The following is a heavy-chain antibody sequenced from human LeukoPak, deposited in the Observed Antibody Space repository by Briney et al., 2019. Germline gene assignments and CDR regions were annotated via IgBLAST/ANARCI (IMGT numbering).Heavy chain of an antibody. CDR3: MAAYCSSGACYDYFDS. V-gene: IGHV3-15*01. D-gene: IGHD2-2*01. J-gene: IGHJ4*02. CDR1: GFPFSNAW. CDR2: IKGKADGGTT. Sequence: PGGSLRLSCAASGFPFSNAWMSWVRQAPGKGLEWVGRIKGKADGGTTDYAAPVKGRFTISKDDSKNTLFLQMNSLIAEDTAVYYCMAAYCSSGACYDYFDSWGQGALATVSS.